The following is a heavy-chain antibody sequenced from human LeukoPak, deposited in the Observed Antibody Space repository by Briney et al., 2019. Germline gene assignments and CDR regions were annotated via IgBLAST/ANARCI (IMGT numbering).Heavy chain of an antibody. J-gene: IGHJ4*02. V-gene: IGHV3-23*01. CDR3: AKDPYYYGSGSFYFDY. D-gene: IGHD3-10*01. Sequence: GGSLRLSYAASGFTFSSYAMSWVRQAPGKGLEWVSAISGSGGSTYYADSVKGRFTISRDNSKNTLYLQMNSLRAEDTAVYYCAKDPYYYGSGSFYFDYWGQGTLVTVSS. CDR1: GFTFSSYA. CDR2: ISGSGGST.